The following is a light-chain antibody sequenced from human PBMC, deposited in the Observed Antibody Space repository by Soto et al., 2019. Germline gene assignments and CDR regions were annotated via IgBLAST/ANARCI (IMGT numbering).Light chain of an antibody. CDR1: QSVRSSH. CDR2: GAS. V-gene: IGKV3-20*01. J-gene: IGKJ5*01. Sequence: EIVLTQSPGTLSLSPGERATLSCRASQSVRSSHLAWYQQKPGQAPRPLIYGASIRAAGIPDRFSGSGSGTAFTLIINRLEPADFAVYYCQQYCSSRSITFGQGTRLEIK. CDR3: QQYCSSRSIT.